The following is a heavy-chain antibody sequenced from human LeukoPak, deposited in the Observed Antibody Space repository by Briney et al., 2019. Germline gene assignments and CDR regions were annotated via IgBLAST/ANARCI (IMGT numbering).Heavy chain of an antibody. V-gene: IGHV3-30-3*01. CDR2: ISYEGSNK. CDR3: AREEWDRIAAAGRDNYYYYGMDV. Sequence: GGPLRLSCAASGFTFSSYAMHWAPQAPGKGLEGLVLISYEGSNKSYADSVKARFTISRDNSPNTLYLQMNSLRAEDTAVYYSAREEWDRIAAAGRDNYYYYGMDVWGQGTTVTVSS. D-gene: IGHD6-13*01. CDR1: GFTFSSYA. J-gene: IGHJ6*02.